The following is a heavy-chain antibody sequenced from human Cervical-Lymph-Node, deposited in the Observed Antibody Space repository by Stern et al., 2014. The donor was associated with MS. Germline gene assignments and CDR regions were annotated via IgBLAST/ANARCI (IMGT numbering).Heavy chain of an antibody. Sequence: VQLAESGGRLVQPGGSLKLSCAASGFHFSGSAVHWVRQPSGKGLEWVRHIRSTANNYATWLAPSVIGNFIMSRDDSENTAYLQMSSLKIEDTAVYYCNIILDQMPASSRRFDFWGQGTLVTVSS. D-gene: IGHD2-2*01. CDR2: IRSTANNYAT. CDR1: GFHFSGSA. J-gene: IGHJ4*02. V-gene: IGHV3-73*01. CDR3: NIILDQMPASSRRFDF.